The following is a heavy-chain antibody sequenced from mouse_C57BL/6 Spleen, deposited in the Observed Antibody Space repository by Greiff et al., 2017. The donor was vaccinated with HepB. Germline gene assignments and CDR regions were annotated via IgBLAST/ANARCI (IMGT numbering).Heavy chain of an antibody. J-gene: IGHJ3*01. CDR1: GYTFTSYW. Sequence: QVQLQQSGAELVKPGASVKMSCKASGYTFTSYWITWVKQRPGQGLEWIGDIYPGSGSTNYKEKFKSKATLTVDTSSSTAYMQLSSLTSEDSAVYYCPRSNYYDDDWFAYWGQGTLVTVSA. CDR3: PRSNYYDDDWFAY. V-gene: IGHV1-55*01. D-gene: IGHD2-4*01. CDR2: IYPGSGST.